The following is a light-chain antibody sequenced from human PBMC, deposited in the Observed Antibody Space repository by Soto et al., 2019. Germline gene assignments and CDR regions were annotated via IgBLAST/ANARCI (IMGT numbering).Light chain of an antibody. J-gene: IGLJ2*01. CDR2: SNS. V-gene: IGLV1-47*01. Sequence: QSVLTQPPSASGTPGQRVTISCSGSSSNIGSNSVHWYQQLPGTAPKLLIYSNSQRPSGVPERISGSKSGTSASLAISGLRSEYEADYYCAAWDDSLSGVVFGGGTKLTVL. CDR1: SSNIGSNS. CDR3: AAWDDSLSGVV.